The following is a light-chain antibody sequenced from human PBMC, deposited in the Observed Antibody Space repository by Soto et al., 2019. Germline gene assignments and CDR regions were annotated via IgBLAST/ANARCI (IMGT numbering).Light chain of an antibody. J-gene: IGKJ4*02. V-gene: IGKV3-20*01. Sequence: EIVLTQSPGTLSLSPGERSTLSCRASQSVSSIYFAWYQQKRGQAPRLLIYGVSSRATGIPDRFSGRGSGTDFTLIISRLEPEDFAVYYCQQFAGSFGGGTKVDI. CDR1: QSVSSIY. CDR3: QQFAGS. CDR2: GVS.